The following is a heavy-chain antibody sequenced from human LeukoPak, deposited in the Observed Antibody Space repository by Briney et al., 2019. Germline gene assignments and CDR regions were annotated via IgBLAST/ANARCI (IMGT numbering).Heavy chain of an antibody. J-gene: IGHJ5*02. D-gene: IGHD3-3*01. CDR3: ARTHYDFWSSYYPVDP. CDR1: GFTFRNYG. Sequence: GGSLRLSCAASGFTFRNYGMHWVRQAPGKELEWVAVIWYDGSNKYYADSVKGRFTISRDNSENTLFLQMNSLRAEDTAVYYCARTHYDFWSSYYPVDPWGQGTLVTVSS. CDR2: IWYDGSNK. V-gene: IGHV3-33*01.